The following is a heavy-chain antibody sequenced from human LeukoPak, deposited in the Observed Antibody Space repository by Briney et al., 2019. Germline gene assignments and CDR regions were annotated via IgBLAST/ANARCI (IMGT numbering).Heavy chain of an antibody. CDR2: IYTSGST. V-gene: IGHV4-4*07. J-gene: IGHJ6*03. CDR3: ARVVASDSYYYYYYMDV. CDR1: GGSISSYY. D-gene: IGHD5-12*01. Sequence: SETLSLTCTVSGGSISSYYWSWIRQPAGKGLEWIGRIYTSGSTNYNPSLKSRVTMSVDTSKNQFSLKLSSVTAADTAVYYCARVVASDSYYYYYYMDVWGKGTTVTVSS.